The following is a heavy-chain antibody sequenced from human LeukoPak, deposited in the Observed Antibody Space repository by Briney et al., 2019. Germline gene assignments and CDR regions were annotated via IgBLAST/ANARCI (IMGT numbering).Heavy chain of an antibody. CDR3: ARLGSSINWFDP. Sequence: SETLPLTCSVSGGSISSYYWTWIRQPPGEGLEYIGYIFYSGSTNYNPSLKARVTISVEKSRNQFSLKLNSVTAADTAVYYCARLGSSINWFDPWGQGTLVTVSS. CDR2: IFYSGST. V-gene: IGHV4-59*08. CDR1: GGSISSYY. D-gene: IGHD6-6*01. J-gene: IGHJ5*02.